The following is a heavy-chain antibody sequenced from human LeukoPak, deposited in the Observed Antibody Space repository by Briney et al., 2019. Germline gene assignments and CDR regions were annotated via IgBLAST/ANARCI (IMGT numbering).Heavy chain of an antibody. Sequence: PGGSPRLSCAASGFTFSSYSMNWVRQAPGKGLEWVSSISSSSSYIYYADSVKGRFTISRDNAKNSLYLQMNSLRAEDTAVYYCAIDAYAGAPSSSGYWGQGTLVTVSS. J-gene: IGHJ4*02. CDR1: GFTFSSYS. V-gene: IGHV3-21*01. CDR3: AIDAYAGAPSSSGY. D-gene: IGHD2-8*01. CDR2: ISSSSSYI.